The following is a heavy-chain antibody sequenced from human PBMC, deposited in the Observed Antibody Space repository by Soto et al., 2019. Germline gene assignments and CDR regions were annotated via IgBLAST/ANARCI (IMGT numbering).Heavy chain of an antibody. Sequence: SVKVSCKTSGFMFTSSAVQWVRQARGQRLEWIGWLVVGSGNTHYAQHFQERVTLTRDMSTGTAYMELSSLRSEDTAVYYCAAVPVLRFLKWLLAYFDYWGQGTLVTVSS. D-gene: IGHD3-3*01. V-gene: IGHV1-58*01. CDR2: LVVGSGNT. J-gene: IGHJ4*02. CDR3: AAVPVLRFLKWLLAYFDY. CDR1: GFMFTSSA.